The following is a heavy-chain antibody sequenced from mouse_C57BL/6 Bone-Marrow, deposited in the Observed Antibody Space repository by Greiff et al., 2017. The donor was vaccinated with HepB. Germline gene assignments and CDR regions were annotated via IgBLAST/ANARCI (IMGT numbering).Heavy chain of an antibody. V-gene: IGHV1-52*01. CDR1: GYTFTSYW. D-gene: IGHD2-4*01. Sequence: QVQLQQPGAELVRPGSSVKLSCKASGYTFTSYWMHWVKQRPIQGLEWIGNIDTSDSETHYNQKFKDKATLTVDKSSSTAYMQLSSLTSEDSAVYYCARYDYEIDYWGQGTTLTVSS. J-gene: IGHJ2*01. CDR2: IDTSDSET. CDR3: ARYDYEIDY.